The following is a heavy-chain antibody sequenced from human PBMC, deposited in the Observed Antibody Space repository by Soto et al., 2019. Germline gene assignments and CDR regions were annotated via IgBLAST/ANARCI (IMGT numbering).Heavy chain of an antibody. D-gene: IGHD3-3*01. V-gene: IGHV3-11*01. Sequence: PGGSLRLSCAASGFTFSDYYMSWIRQAPGKGLEWVSYISSSGSTIYYADSVKGRFTISRDNAKNSLYLQMNSLRAEDTAVYYCARDALTYYDFWSGYYLNPRHYYYYYMDVWGKGTTVTVSS. CDR2: ISSSGSTI. J-gene: IGHJ6*03. CDR1: GFTFSDYY. CDR3: ARDALTYYDFWSGYYLNPRHYYYYYMDV.